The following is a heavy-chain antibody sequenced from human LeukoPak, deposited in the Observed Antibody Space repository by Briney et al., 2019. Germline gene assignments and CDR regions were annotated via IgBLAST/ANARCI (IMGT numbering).Heavy chain of an antibody. D-gene: IGHD6-13*01. CDR2: VNPGLETS. CDR1: GGSLSSHI. J-gene: IGHJ4*02. Sequence: GASVKVSCKVSGGSLSSHIMDWLRQAPGQGLEWMGLVNPGLETSNYAQQFQGRVTITAEESTNTAYMELTRLTSDDTAVYYCARVMRERQQFDSWGQGTLVIVPS. CDR3: ARVMRERQQFDS. V-gene: IGHV1-69*08.